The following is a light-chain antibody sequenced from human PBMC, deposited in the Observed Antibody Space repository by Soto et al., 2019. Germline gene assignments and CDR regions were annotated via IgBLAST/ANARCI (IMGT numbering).Light chain of an antibody. Sequence: QSALTQPPSASGTPGQRVTISCSGSSSNIGSNFVYWYQQLPGTAPKLLIFKNNQRPSGVPDRFSASKSGTSASLAISGLRSGDEADYYCATWDDSLNDYVFATGTKVTVL. J-gene: IGLJ1*01. CDR1: SSNIGSNF. V-gene: IGLV1-47*01. CDR2: KNN. CDR3: ATWDDSLNDYV.